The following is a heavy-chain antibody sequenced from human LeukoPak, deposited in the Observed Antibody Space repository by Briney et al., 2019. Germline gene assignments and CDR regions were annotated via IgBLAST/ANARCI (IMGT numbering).Heavy chain of an antibody. CDR3: ARIYGGWYSVRHLDY. Sequence: SETLSLTCTVSGYSISSGYYWGWIRQPPGKGLEWIGSIYHSGSTYYNPSLKSRVTISVDTSKNQFSLKLISVTAADMAVYYCARIYGGWYSVRHLDYWGQGNLVTVSS. CDR1: GYSISSGYY. D-gene: IGHD6-19*01. V-gene: IGHV4-38-2*02. CDR2: IYHSGST. J-gene: IGHJ4*02.